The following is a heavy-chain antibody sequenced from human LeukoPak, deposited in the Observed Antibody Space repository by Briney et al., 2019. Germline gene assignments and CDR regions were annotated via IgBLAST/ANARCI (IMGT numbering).Heavy chain of an antibody. CDR3: ARDAVRIRWSGYHRNYFDY. CDR1: GYSISSGYY. D-gene: IGHD3-3*01. Sequence: SETLSLTCTVSGYSISSGYYWGWIRQPPGKGLEWIGEINHSGSTNYNPSLKSRVTISVDTSKNQFSLKLSSVTAADTAVYYCARDAVRIRWSGYHRNYFDYWGQGTLVTVSS. J-gene: IGHJ4*02. V-gene: IGHV4-38-2*02. CDR2: INHSGST.